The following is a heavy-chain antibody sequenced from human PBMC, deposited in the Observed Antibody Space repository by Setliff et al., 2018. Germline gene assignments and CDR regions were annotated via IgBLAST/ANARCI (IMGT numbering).Heavy chain of an antibody. CDR2: IHYSGST. D-gene: IGHD3-22*01. CDR1: PGSISSSSYY. Sequence: SETLSLTCTFSPGSISSSSYYWGWIRQPPGKGLEWIATIHYSGSTYYNPSLKSRVTTSVDTSKNQFSLKLSSVTAADTAVYYCARQGRKSDSRGYYYWTDFDYWGQGALVTVSS. CDR3: ARQGRKSDSRGYYYWTDFDY. V-gene: IGHV4-39*01. J-gene: IGHJ4*02.